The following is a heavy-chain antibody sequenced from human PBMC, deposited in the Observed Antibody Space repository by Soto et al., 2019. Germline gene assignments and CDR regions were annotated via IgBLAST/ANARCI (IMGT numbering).Heavy chain of an antibody. J-gene: IGHJ5*02. CDR3: ARGEGIAVAWWGNWFDP. CDR2: IIPIFGTA. D-gene: IGHD6-19*01. Sequence: QVQLVQSGAEVKKPGSSVKVSCKASGGTFSSYAISWVRQAPGQGLEWMGGIIPIFGTANYAQKFQGRVTITADKSTSTDYMELSSLRSEDTAVYYCARGEGIAVAWWGNWFDPWGQGTLVTVSS. V-gene: IGHV1-69*06. CDR1: GGTFSSYA.